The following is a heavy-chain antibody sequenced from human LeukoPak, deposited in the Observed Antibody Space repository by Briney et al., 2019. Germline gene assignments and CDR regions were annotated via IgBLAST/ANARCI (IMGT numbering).Heavy chain of an antibody. CDR1: GGSISSYY. V-gene: IGHV4-59*01. Sequence: SETLSLTCTVSGGSISSYYWSWIRQPPGKGLEWIGYIYYSGSSNYNPSLKSRVTISVDTSKNQFSLKLSSMTAADTAVYYCARFRTTFGALNHWGQGTLVTVSS. CDR3: ARFRTTFGALNH. J-gene: IGHJ5*02. CDR2: IYYSGSS. D-gene: IGHD3-10*01.